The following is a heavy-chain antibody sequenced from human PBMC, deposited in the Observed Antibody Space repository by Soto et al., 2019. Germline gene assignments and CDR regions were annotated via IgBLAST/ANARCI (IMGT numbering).Heavy chain of an antibody. J-gene: IGHJ4*02. CDR3: ASSSGNNYGVGTNYYFDY. D-gene: IGHD1-26*01. CDR1: GGTFSTYS. Sequence: SVKVSCKTSGGTFSTYSIVWVRQAPGEGLEWMGGIIPIFGTANYAQKFQDRVTITADKSTNTAFMELSSLKSENTAMYYCASSSGNNYGVGTNYYFDYWGQGTLVTVSS. CDR2: IIPIFGTA. V-gene: IGHV1-69*06.